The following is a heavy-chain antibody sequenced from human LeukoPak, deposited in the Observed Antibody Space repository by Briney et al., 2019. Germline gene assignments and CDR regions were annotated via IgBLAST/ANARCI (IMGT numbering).Heavy chain of an antibody. J-gene: IGHJ2*01. Sequence: PSETLSLTCTVSGGSIRSYYWSWIRQPPGKGLEWIGNIYNSGSTDYNPSLKSRVTISVNLSKNQISLKLNSVTAADTAVYYCARDKGPYWYFDLWGRGTLVTVSS. CDR1: GGSIRSYY. CDR3: ARDKGPYWYFDL. V-gene: IGHV4-59*01. CDR2: IYNSGST.